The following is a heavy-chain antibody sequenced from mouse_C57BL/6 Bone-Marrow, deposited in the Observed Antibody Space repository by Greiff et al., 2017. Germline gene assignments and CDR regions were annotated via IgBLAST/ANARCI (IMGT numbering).Heavy chain of an antibody. Sequence: QVQLKQPGAELVKPGASVKMSCKASGYTFTSYWITWVKQRPGQGLEWIGDIYPGSGSTNYNEKFKSKATLTVDTSSSTAYMQLSSLTSEDSAVYYGASDGYHIWYFDVWGTGTTVTVSS. D-gene: IGHD2-3*01. J-gene: IGHJ1*03. V-gene: IGHV1-55*01. CDR2: IYPGSGST. CDR3: ASDGYHIWYFDV. CDR1: GYTFTSYW.